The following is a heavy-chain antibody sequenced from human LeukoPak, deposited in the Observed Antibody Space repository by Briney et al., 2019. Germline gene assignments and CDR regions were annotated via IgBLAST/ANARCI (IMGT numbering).Heavy chain of an antibody. D-gene: IGHD6-19*01. V-gene: IGHV1-24*01. Sequence: GASVKVSCKVSGYTLTELSMHWVRQAPGKGLEWMGGFDPEDGETIYAQKFQGRVTMTEDTSTDTAYMELSSLRSEDTAVYYCATGVAGTWGYYYGMDVWGQGTTVTVSS. CDR2: FDPEDGET. J-gene: IGHJ6*02. CDR3: ATGVAGTWGYYYGMDV. CDR1: GYTLTELS.